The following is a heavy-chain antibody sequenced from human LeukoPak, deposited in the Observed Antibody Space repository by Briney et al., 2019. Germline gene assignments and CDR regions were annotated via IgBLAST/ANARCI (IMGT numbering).Heavy chain of an antibody. Sequence: GASVKVSCKTSGYTFTSYYIHWVRQAPGQGLEWAGTIDPADGTTTYALRFQGRATMTRDMSTSTVYMDLSSLVSEDTAVYFCARGYYDSSGYYDAFDIWGQGTMVSVSS. CDR3: ARGYYDSSGYYDAFDI. J-gene: IGHJ3*02. D-gene: IGHD3-22*01. CDR1: GYTFTSYY. CDR2: IDPADGTT. V-gene: IGHV1-46*01.